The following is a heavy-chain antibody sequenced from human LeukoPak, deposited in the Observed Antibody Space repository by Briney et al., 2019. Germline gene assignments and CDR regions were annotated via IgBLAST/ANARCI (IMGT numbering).Heavy chain of an antibody. CDR3: AKDIWYVSSWLHAFDL. J-gene: IGHJ3*01. Sequence: GGSLRPSCAASGFTFSSYAMNWARQAPGKGLEWVSFMNSDGSTIHYAESVKGRFTISRDNAENSLYLQMNSLRPEDTAVYYCAKDIWYVSSWLHAFDLWGRGTMVTVSS. V-gene: IGHV3-48*01. CDR2: MNSDGSTI. D-gene: IGHD6-13*01. CDR1: GFTFSSYA.